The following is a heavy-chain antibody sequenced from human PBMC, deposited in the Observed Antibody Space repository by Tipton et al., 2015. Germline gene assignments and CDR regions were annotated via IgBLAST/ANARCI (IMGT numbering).Heavy chain of an antibody. V-gene: IGHV1-18*01. CDR1: GYTFTNYG. CDR2: ISPYNGNT. J-gene: IGHJ4*02. D-gene: IGHD6-13*01. Sequence: QSGPEVKKPGASVKVSCKASGYTFTNYGFSWVRQAPGQGLEWMGWISPYNGNTKYAQKLLGRVTVTTDASTNTAYMELTTLRSDDTAMYYCARENSMWYPYFDYWGQGTLVTVSS. CDR3: ARENSMWYPYFDY.